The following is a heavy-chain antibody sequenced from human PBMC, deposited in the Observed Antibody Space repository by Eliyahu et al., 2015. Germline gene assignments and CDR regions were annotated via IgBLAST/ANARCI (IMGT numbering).Heavy chain of an antibody. CDR2: INHSGST. CDR3: ARGRLEYQLLYVSGPFDP. CDR1: GGSFSGYX. D-gene: IGHD2-2*02. V-gene: IGHV4-34*01. J-gene: IGHJ5*02. Sequence: QVQLQQWXAGLLXPSETLSXTCAVYGGSFSGYXXSXIRXXPGKGLEWIGEINHSGSTNYNPXLKSRVTISVDTSKNQFSLKLSSVTAADTAVYYCARGRLEYQLLYVSGPFDPWGQGTLVTVSS.